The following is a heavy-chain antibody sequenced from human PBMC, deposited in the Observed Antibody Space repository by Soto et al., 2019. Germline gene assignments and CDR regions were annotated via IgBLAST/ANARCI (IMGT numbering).Heavy chain of an antibody. Sequence: QVQLVQSGAEVKKPGASVKVSCKASGYTFTSYGISWVRQAPGQGLEWMGWISAYNGNTNYAQKLQGRVTMTTDTSPSPAYMELRSPRSDDTAVYFCARVPGQYYDILTGYYPIPDYWGQGTLVTVSS. CDR3: ARVPGQYYDILTGYYPIPDY. D-gene: IGHD3-9*01. V-gene: IGHV1-18*01. CDR1: GYTFTSYG. J-gene: IGHJ4*02. CDR2: ISAYNGNT.